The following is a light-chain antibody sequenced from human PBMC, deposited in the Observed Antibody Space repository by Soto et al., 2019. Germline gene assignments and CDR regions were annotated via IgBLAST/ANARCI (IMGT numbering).Light chain of an antibody. Sequence: QSVLTQPTSTSGAPGQRVTISCSGSSSNIGTNTVNWYNQLPGQAPKLLIYNSNERPSGVPDLLSGSQSGTSASLAISGLQSEDEADYYCAAWDDRLDVVVFGGGTKLTVL. V-gene: IGLV1-44*01. J-gene: IGLJ3*02. CDR2: NSN. CDR3: AAWDDRLDVVV. CDR1: SSNIGTNT.